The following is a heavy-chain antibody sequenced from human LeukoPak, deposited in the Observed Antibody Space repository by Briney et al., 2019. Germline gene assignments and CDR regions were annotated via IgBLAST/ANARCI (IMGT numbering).Heavy chain of an antibody. CDR3: SRQPLEGYYYHSMDF. Sequence: GGSLKLSCAAYGFTFSGSAIHWVRQASGRGLEWVGRIWSTANTYATAYEASVKGRFTISRDDSKNTAYLQMNSLKTEDTAVYYCSRQPLEGYYYHSMDFWGKGTTVTISS. CDR1: GFTFSGSA. J-gene: IGHJ6*03. V-gene: IGHV3-73*01. CDR2: IWSTANTYAT.